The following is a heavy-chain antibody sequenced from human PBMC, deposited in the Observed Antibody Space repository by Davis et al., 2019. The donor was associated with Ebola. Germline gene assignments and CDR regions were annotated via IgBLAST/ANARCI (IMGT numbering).Heavy chain of an antibody. V-gene: IGHV5-51*01. D-gene: IGHD1-20*01. CDR2: IYTGDSDT. CDR1: GYGFTNYW. J-gene: IGHJ3*02. Sequence: GESLKISCTGSGYGFTNYWIGWVRQVPGKGLDWLGLIYTGDSDTRYNPSFRGQVTISADKSIKTAFQQWSSLKASDTAMYYCASLRRTITGMDDAFDIWGQGTKVTVSS. CDR3: ASLRRTITGMDDAFDI.